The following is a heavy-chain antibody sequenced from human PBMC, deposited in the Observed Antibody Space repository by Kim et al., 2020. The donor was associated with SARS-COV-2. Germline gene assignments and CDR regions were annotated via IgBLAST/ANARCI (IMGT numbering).Heavy chain of an antibody. V-gene: IGHV1-2*04. CDR3: ARDSAQYYSSGWYEAGAFDI. J-gene: IGHJ3*02. CDR2: INPNSGGT. CDR1: VYTFTGYY. Sequence: ASVKVSCKASVYTFTGYYMHWVRQAPGQGLEWMGWINPNSGGTNYAQKFQGWVTMTRDTSISTAYMELSRLRSDDTAVYYCARDSAQYYSSGWYEAGAFDIWGQGTMVTVSS. D-gene: IGHD6-19*01.